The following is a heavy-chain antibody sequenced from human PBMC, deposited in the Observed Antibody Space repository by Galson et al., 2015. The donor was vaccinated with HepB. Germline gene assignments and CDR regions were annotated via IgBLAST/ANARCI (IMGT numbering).Heavy chain of an antibody. J-gene: IGHJ6*02. CDR3: ARHPSSSDPTQYYYGMDV. D-gene: IGHD6-6*01. CDR1: GYSFTNKW. V-gene: IGHV5-10-1*01. Sequence: QSGAEVKKPGESLRISCKGSGYSFTNKWISWVRQMPGKGLEWMGKIDPSDSYTNYNPSFQGHVTISTDTSISTAYLQWNSLKASDTAIYYCARHPSSSDPTQYYYGMDVWGQGTTVTVS. CDR2: IDPSDSYT.